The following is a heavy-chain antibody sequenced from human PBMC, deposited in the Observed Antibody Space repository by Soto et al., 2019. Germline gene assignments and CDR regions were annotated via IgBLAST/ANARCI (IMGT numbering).Heavy chain of an antibody. J-gene: IGHJ6*02. CDR1: GASISSTHY. CDR3: ARYPMDDYFRGMDV. V-gene: IGHV4-4*02. Sequence: PSETLSLTCTISGASISSTHYWTWVRQTPGKGLEWIGEIYHTGNTNYNPSLQSRVTLSLDKSKNQFSLRLESVTAADTAVYFCARYPMDDYFRGMDVWGQGTTVTVS. CDR2: IYHTGNT.